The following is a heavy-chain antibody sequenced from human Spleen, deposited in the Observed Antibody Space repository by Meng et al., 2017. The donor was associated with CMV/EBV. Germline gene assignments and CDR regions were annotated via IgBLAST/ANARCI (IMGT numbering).Heavy chain of an antibody. CDR1: GGYFSGYC. Sequence: FCGGYFSGYCWSWIRRPPWKGLEWIGGIDHSESTNYSPSLKSRITISVDTSKNQFSLKLSSVTAADTAVYYCARAPITIFGVAPFDYWGQGTLVTVSS. D-gene: IGHD3-3*01. CDR2: IDHSEST. J-gene: IGHJ4*02. V-gene: IGHV4-34*01. CDR3: ARAPITIFGVAPFDY.